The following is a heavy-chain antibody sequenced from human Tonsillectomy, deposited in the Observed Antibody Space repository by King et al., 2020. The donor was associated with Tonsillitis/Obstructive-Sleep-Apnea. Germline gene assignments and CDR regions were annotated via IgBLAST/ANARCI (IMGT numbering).Heavy chain of an antibody. CDR3: ARKSGSSWFPNYYYMDV. CDR1: GYAFTTHW. V-gene: IGHV5-51*01. Sequence: QLVQSGAEVKKPGESLKISCKGSGYAFTTHWIGWVRQMPGKGLEWMAIIYPGNSDTRYSPSFEGQVTISADKSISTAYLQWNSLKDSDTAMYYCARKSGSSWFPNYYYMDVWGNGTTVTVSS. J-gene: IGHJ6*03. CDR2: IYPGNSDT. D-gene: IGHD6-13*01.